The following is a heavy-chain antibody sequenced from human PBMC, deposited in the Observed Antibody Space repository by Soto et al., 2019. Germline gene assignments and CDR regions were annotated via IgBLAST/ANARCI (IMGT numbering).Heavy chain of an antibody. D-gene: IGHD6-19*01. CDR3: ATYSSGWTYFDY. Sequence: ASVKVSCKASGYTFTSYAMHWVRQAPGQGLEWMGWISAYNGNTNYAQKLQGRVTMTTDTSTSTAYMELRSLRSDDTAVYYCATYSSGWTYFDYWGQGTLVTVSS. CDR1: GYTFTSYA. CDR2: ISAYNGNT. V-gene: IGHV1-18*01. J-gene: IGHJ4*02.